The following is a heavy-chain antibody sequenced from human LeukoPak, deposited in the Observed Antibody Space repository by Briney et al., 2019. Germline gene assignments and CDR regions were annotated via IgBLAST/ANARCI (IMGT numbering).Heavy chain of an antibody. D-gene: IGHD6-6*01. CDR2: IWYDGSNK. CDR3: ARDGLYSSSSKGTSYNWFDP. J-gene: IGHJ5*02. Sequence: GRSLRLSCAASGSTFSSYGMHWVRQAPGKGLEWVAVIWYDGSNKYYADSVKGRFTISRDNSKNTLYLQMNSLRAEDTAVYYCARDGLYSSSSKGTSYNWFDPWGQGTLVTVSS. CDR1: GSTFSSYG. V-gene: IGHV3-33*01.